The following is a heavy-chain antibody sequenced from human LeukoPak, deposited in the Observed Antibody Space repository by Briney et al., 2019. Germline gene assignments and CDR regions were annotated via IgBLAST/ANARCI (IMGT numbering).Heavy chain of an antibody. CDR1: GFTFSSYA. V-gene: IGHV3-30*04. CDR3: ARDLGDSSGYYYPPPVTLDY. D-gene: IGHD3-22*01. Sequence: GGSLRLSCAASGFTFSSYAMHWVRQAPGKGLEWVAVISYDGSNKYYADSVKGRFTTSRDNSKNTLYLQMNSLRAEDTAVYYCARDLGDSSGYYYPPPVTLDYWGQGTLVTVSS. J-gene: IGHJ4*02. CDR2: ISYDGSNK.